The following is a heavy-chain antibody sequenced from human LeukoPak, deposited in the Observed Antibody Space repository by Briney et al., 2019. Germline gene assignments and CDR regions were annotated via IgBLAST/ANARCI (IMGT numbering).Heavy chain of an antibody. CDR1: GGSISSGSYY. CDR2: IYTSGST. D-gene: IGHD3-3*01. V-gene: IGHV4-61*02. J-gene: IGHJ5*02. CDR3: ARDVTSFGVGRYNWFDP. Sequence: PSQTLSLTCTVSGGSISSGSYYWSWIRQPAGKGLEWIGCIYTSGSTNYNPSLKSRVSISVDTTKNQFSLKLSSVTAADTAVYYCARDVTSFGVGRYNWFDPWGQGTLVTVSS.